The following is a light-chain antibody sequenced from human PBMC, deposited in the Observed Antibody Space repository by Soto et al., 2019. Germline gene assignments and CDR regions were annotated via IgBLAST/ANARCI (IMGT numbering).Light chain of an antibody. V-gene: IGLV2-14*01. CDR2: EVS. J-gene: IGLJ2*01. Sequence: QSVLTQPASVSGSPGQSITISCTGSSSDVGGYNYVSWYQQHPGKAPKLMIYEVSNRPSGVSDRFSGSKSGNTASLTISGLQAEDEADYYCSSYASSGAHVVFGGGTKLTVL. CDR3: SSYASSGAHVV. CDR1: SSDVGGYNY.